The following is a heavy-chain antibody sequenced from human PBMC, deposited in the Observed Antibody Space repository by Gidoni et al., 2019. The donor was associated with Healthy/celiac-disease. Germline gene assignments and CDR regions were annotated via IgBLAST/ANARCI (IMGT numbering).Heavy chain of an antibody. CDR1: GFTFSSYS. J-gene: IGHJ4*02. Sequence: EVQLVESGGGLVQPGGSLRLSCAASGFTFSSYSMNWVRQAPGKGLEWVEYIRSSSKTIDDADSVKGRCTISRDNAKNSLYLQMNSLRAEDTAVYYCARGAGYYDSSDYYRTFDHWGQGTLVTVSS. V-gene: IGHV3-48*01. D-gene: IGHD3-22*01. CDR2: IRSSSKTI. CDR3: ARGAGYYDSSDYYRTFDH.